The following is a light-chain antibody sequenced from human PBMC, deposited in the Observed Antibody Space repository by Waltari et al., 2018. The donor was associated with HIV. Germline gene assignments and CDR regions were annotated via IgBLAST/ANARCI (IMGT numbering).Light chain of an antibody. V-gene: IGLV2-14*03. CDR3: ATYTNTDCLI. J-gene: IGLJ2*01. CDR2: GVT. CDR1: SADIGLYNF. Sequence: HSVLTQPASVSGSPGPSVTISCTGTSADIGLYNFVSWYQQYPGKAPQLIIYGVTNRPSDASYRFSASKSGDTASLTISGLQSADEAFYYCATYTNTDCLIFGGGTKLTV.